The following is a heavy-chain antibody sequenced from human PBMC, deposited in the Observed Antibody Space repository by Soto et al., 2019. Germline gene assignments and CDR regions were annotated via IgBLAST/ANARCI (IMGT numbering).Heavy chain of an antibody. CDR3: ARERGWFGEVPFDY. CDR1: GFTFSSYW. J-gene: IGHJ4*02. V-gene: IGHV3-74*01. Sequence: EVQLVESGGGLVQPGGSLRLSCAASGFTFSSYWMHWVRQAPGKGLVWVSRINSDGSSTSYADSVKGRFTISRDNAKNTLYLQLNSLRAADTAVYYCARERGWFGEVPFDYWGQGTLVTVSS. D-gene: IGHD3-10*01. CDR2: INSDGSST.